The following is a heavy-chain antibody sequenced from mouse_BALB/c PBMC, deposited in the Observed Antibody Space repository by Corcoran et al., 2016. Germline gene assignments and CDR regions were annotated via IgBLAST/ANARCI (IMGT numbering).Heavy chain of an antibody. D-gene: IGHD2-14*01. CDR3: ARTLYYRYAMDY. CDR2: INTYTGEP. V-gene: IGHV9-3-1*01. J-gene: IGHJ4*01. Sequence: QIQLVQSGPELKKPGETVKISCKASGYTFTNYGMNWVKQAPGKGLKWMGWINTYTGEPTYADDFKGRFAFSLETSASTAYLQINNLKNEDTATYFCARTLYYRYAMDYGGQGTSVTVSS. CDR1: GYTFTNYG.